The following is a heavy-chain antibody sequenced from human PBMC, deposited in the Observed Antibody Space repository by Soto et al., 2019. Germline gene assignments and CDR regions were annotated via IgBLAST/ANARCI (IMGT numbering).Heavy chain of an antibody. J-gene: IGHJ4*02. CDR2: IWYDGSNK. CDR1: GFTFSSYG. CDR3: ARGVIQLGGGYSRSWYFDY. D-gene: IGHD6-13*01. V-gene: IGHV3-33*01. Sequence: QVQLVESGGGVVKPGRSLRLSCAASGFTFSSYGMHWVRQAPGKGLEWVAVIWYDGSNKYYADSVKGRFTISRDNSKNTLYLQMNSLRAEDTAVYYWARGVIQLGGGYSRSWYFDYWGQGTLVTVYS.